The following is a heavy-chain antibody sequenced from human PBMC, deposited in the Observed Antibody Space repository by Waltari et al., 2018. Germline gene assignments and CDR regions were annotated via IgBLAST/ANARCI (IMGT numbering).Heavy chain of an antibody. V-gene: IGHV1-2*06. CDR3: VRVGSNHNFDY. CDR2: IHPDSGGT. Sequence: QVQLVQSGAEVKKPGASVKFSCKASGNTLPAYHMHWVRQAPGQGLEWMGRIHPDSGGTNFAKNFQGRVTMTRDTSISTAYMELSSLRSDDTAVYYCVRVGSNHNFDYWGQGTLVTVSS. J-gene: IGHJ4*02. CDR1: GNTLPAYH. D-gene: IGHD2-2*01.